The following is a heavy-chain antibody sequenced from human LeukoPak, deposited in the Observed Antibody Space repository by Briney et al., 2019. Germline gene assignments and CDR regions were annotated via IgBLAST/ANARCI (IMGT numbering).Heavy chain of an antibody. V-gene: IGHV1-18*03. CDR3: ARDRLGSSWYYYYYGMDV. D-gene: IGHD6-13*01. Sequence: ASVKVSCKASGYTFTSYGISWVRQAPGQGLEWMGWISAYNGNTNYAQKLQGRVTMTTDTSTSTAYMELRSLRSDDMAVYYCARDRLGSSWYYYYYGMDVWGQGTTVTVSS. J-gene: IGHJ6*02. CDR1: GYTFTSYG. CDR2: ISAYNGNT.